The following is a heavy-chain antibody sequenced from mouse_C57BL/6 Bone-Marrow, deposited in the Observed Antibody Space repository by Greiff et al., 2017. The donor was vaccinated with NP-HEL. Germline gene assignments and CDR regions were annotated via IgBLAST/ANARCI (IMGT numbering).Heavy chain of an antibody. CDR1: GYTFTSYD. CDR2: IYPRDGST. D-gene: IGHD1-3*01. V-gene: IGHV1-85*01. CDR3: AISGSFAY. Sequence: VQLQESGPELVKPGASVKLSCKASGYTFTSYDINWVKQRPGQGLEWIGWIYPRDGSTKYNEKFKGKATLTVDTSSSTAYMELHSLTSEDSAVYFCAISGSFAYWGQGTLVTVSA. J-gene: IGHJ3*01.